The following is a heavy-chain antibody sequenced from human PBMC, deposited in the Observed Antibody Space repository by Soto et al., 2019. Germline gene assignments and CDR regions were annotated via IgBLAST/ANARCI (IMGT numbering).Heavy chain of an antibody. CDR2: IYYSGST. Sequence: PSETLSLTCTVSGGSINSYYWSWIRQPPGKGLEWIGYIYYSGSTNYNPSLKSRVTISVDTSKNQFSLKLSSVTAGDTAVYYCARGSDFWTNWFDPWGQGPLVTVSS. CDR1: GGSINSYY. V-gene: IGHV4-59*01. CDR3: ARGSDFWTNWFDP. J-gene: IGHJ5*02. D-gene: IGHD3-3*01.